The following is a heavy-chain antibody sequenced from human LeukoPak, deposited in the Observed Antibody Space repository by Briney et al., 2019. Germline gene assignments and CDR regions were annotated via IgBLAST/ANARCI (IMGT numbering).Heavy chain of an antibody. J-gene: IGHJ4*02. V-gene: IGHV4-4*02. CDR1: GVSISSGWW. Sequence: SETLSLTCAVSGVSISSGWWWSWVRQPPGKGLEWIGEIHHSGRTNYNPSLKSRVTISVDKSKNQFSLMLTSVTAADTAVYYCARNGYYSADYWGQGSLVTVSS. CDR3: ARNGYYSADY. CDR2: IHHSGRT. D-gene: IGHD4-17*01.